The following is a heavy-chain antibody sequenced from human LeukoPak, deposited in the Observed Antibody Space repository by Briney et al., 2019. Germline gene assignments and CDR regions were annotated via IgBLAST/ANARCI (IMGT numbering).Heavy chain of an antibody. J-gene: IGHJ4*02. CDR1: GFAFSSYW. CDR3: ARSLWPEDY. Sequence: GGPLRLSCEASGFAFSSYWASWVRQAPGKGPEWVANINQDGNSQNYVDSVRGRFTISKDNAKNSVYLQMNSLRAEDTAVYYCARSLWPEDYWGQGILVTVSS. D-gene: IGHD2-21*01. CDR2: INQDGNSQ. V-gene: IGHV3-7*01.